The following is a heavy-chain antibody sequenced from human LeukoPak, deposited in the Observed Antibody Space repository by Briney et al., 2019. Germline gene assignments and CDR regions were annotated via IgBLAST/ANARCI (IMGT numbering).Heavy chain of an antibody. CDR2: ISTSSSYI. CDR3: ARVVLGLVWFDP. CDR1: GFTLSSYN. D-gene: IGHD2/OR15-2a*01. J-gene: IGHJ5*02. Sequence: GGSLRLSCAASGFTLSSYNMNWVRQAPGKGLEWVSSISTSSSYIYYADSVKGRFTISRDNAKNSLYLQMNSLRAEDTAVYYCARVVLGLVWFDPWGQGTLVTVSS. V-gene: IGHV3-21*01.